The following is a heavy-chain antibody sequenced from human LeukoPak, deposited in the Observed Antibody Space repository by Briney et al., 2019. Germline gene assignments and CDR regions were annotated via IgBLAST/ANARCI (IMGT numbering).Heavy chain of an antibody. D-gene: IGHD3-22*01. CDR2: ILPIFHSP. J-gene: IGHJ4*02. CDR3: ARGRYDSSGRFYFDY. Sequence: SVKVSCKASDYTSTNNGFVWVRQAPGQGLEWMGGILPIFHSPSYAQKFQGRVTITADESTSTAYMELSSLTSDDTAVYYCARGRYDSSGRFYFDYWGQGTLVTASS. V-gene: IGHV1-69*13. CDR1: DYTSTNNG.